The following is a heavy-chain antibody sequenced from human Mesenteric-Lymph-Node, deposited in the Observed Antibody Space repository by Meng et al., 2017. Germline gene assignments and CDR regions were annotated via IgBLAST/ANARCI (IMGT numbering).Heavy chain of an antibody. D-gene: IGHD1-26*01. CDR2: ISGGGIST. J-gene: IGHJ6*02. Sequence: GGSLRLSCVGTGFIFDNYAMNWVRQAPGKGLEWVSGISGGGISTYYAESVKGRSTISRDNSKSTLYLQMNSLRAEDTAVYYCARPTRKAGHSFFYYGMDVWGHGTMVTVSS. V-gene: IGHV3-23*01. CDR3: ARPTRKAGHSFFYYGMDV. CDR1: GFIFDNYA.